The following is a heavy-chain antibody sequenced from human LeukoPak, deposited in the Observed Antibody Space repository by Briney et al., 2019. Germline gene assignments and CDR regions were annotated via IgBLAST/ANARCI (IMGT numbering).Heavy chain of an antibody. J-gene: IGHJ4*02. Sequence: GGSLRLSCAASGFTFNDAWMNWVRQAPGKGLEWVSAISGSGDSTFNADSVKGRLTISRDNSKNTLYLQMNSLRAEDTALYYCATSTVAKYDYWGQGTLVAVSS. D-gene: IGHD4-11*01. CDR1: GFTFNDAW. CDR2: ISGSGDST. V-gene: IGHV3-23*01. CDR3: ATSTVAKYDY.